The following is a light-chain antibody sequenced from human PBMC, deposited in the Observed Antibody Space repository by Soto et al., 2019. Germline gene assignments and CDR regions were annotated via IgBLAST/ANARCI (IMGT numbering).Light chain of an antibody. Sequence: EIVLTQSPGTLSLSPGERATLSCRGSRSVSSSDLAWYQQKPRQAPRLLIYGACTRVTGIPDRFSGTGSGTDFTLTISRLEPEDFAVYYCPQYGSSPPYAFGQGTKLEIK. J-gene: IGKJ2*01. CDR3: PQYGSSPPYA. CDR1: RSVSSSD. CDR2: GAC. V-gene: IGKV3-20*01.